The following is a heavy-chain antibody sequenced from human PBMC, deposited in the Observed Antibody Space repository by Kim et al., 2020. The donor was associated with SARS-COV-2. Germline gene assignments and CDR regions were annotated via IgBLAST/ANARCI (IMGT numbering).Heavy chain of an antibody. CDR3: AGGRVGAHLPTYYYGMDV. J-gene: IGHJ6*02. V-gene: IGHV3-48*03. D-gene: IGHD1-26*01. CDR2: ISSSGSTI. Sequence: GGSLRLSCAASGFTFSSYEMNWVRQAPGKGLEWVSYISSSGSTIYYADSVKGRFTISRDNAKNSLYLQMNSLRAEDTAVYYCAGGRVGAHLPTYYYGMDVWGQGTTVTVSS. CDR1: GFTFSSYE.